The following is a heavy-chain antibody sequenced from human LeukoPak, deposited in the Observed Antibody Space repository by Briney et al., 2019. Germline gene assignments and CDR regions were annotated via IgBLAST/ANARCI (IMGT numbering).Heavy chain of an antibody. CDR2: ISNNGGYT. D-gene: IGHD2-15*01. CDR1: GFTFSSYA. CDR3: AKQLGYCSDGSCYFPY. J-gene: IGHJ4*02. Sequence: GGSLRLSCAASGFTFSSYAMSWVRQAPGKGLEWVSAISNNGGYTYYTDSVQGRFTISRDNSKSTLCLQMNSLRAEDTAVYYCAKQLGYCSDGSCYFPYWGQGTLVTVSS. V-gene: IGHV3-23*01.